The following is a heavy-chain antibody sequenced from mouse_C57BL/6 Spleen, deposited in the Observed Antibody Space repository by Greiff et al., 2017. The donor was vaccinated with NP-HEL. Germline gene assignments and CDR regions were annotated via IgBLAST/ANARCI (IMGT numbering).Heavy chain of an antibody. CDR2: ISDGGSYT. D-gene: IGHD4-1*02. J-gene: IGHJ3*01. V-gene: IGHV5-4*01. CDR3: ARATGTLAWFAY. Sequence: EVHLVESGGGLVKPGGSLKLSCAASGFTFSSYAMSWVRQTPEKRLEWVATISDGGSYTYYPDNVKGRFTISRDNAKNNLYLQMSHLKSEDTAMYYCARATGTLAWFAYWGQGTLVTVSA. CDR1: GFTFSSYA.